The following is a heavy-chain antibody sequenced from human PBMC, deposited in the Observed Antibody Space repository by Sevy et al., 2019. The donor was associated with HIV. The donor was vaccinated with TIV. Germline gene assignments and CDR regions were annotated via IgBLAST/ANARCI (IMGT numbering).Heavy chain of an antibody. D-gene: IGHD3-22*01. CDR1: GGSFSGYY. V-gene: IGHV4-34*01. CDR2: INHSGST. Sequence: SETLSLTCAVYGGSFSGYYWSWIRQPPGKGLEWIGEINHSGSTNYNPSLKSRVTISVDTSKNQFSMKRSSVTAADTAVYYCASEGVEGIDYDSRAVRGYGMDVWGQGTTVTVSS. CDR3: ASEGVEGIDYDSRAVRGYGMDV. J-gene: IGHJ6*02.